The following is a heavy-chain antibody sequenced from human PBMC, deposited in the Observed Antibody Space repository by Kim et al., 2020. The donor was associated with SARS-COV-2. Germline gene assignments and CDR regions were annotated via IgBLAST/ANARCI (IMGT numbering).Heavy chain of an antibody. D-gene: IGHD6-6*01. J-gene: IGHJ6*02. CDR1: GGTFSSYA. V-gene: IGHV1-69*13. CDR3: ARGSPVPTPYYYYYYGMDV. CDR2: IIPIFGTA. Sequence: SVKVSCKASGGTFSSYAISWVRQAPGQGLEWMGGIIPIFGTANYAQKFQGRVTITADESTSTAYMELSSLRSEDTAVYYCARGSPVPTPYYYYYYGMDVWGQGTTVTVSS.